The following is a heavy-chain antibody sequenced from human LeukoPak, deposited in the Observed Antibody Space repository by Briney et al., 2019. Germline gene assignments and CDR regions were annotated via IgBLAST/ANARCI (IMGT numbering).Heavy chain of an antibody. Sequence: GRSLRLSCAASGFTFSSYGMHWVRQAPGKGLEWVAVMWYDESNEYGDSVKGRFTISRDKSKNTLYLQMNSLRAEDTAVYYCARDPYYGSGKYYYGMDLWGQGTTVTVSS. D-gene: IGHD3-10*01. CDR1: GFTFSSYG. J-gene: IGHJ6*02. CDR3: ARDPYYGSGKYYYGMDL. V-gene: IGHV3-33*08. CDR2: MWYDESNE.